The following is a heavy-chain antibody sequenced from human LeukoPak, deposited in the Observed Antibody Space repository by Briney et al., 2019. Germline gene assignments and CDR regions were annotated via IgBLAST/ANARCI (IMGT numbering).Heavy chain of an antibody. V-gene: IGHV3-30-3*01. J-gene: IGHJ4*02. CDR3: GRTGGYSSPLGV. CDR2: ISYDGTNK. Sequence: GGSLRLSCAASGLTFNSYAMHWVRLAPGKGLEWVAFISYDGTNKYYADSVKGRFTISRDNSLSLQMSSLRREDTAVYYCGRTGGYSSPLGVWGQGTLVTVSS. CDR1: GLTFNSYA. D-gene: IGHD5-18*01.